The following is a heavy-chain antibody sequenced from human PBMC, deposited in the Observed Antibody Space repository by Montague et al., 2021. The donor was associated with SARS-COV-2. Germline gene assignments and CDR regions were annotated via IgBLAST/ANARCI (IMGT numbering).Heavy chain of an antibody. CDR3: ARDLGYDGSGHDGFDL. Sequence: SETLSLTCTVSGGSISSYYWSWIRQPPGKGLEWIGYIYYSGSTNYNPSLKSRVTISVDTSKNQFSLKLSSVTAADTAVYYCARDLGYDGSGHDGFDLWGQGTMVTVSS. D-gene: IGHD3-22*01. CDR1: GGSISSYY. V-gene: IGHV4-59*01. J-gene: IGHJ3*01. CDR2: IYYSGST.